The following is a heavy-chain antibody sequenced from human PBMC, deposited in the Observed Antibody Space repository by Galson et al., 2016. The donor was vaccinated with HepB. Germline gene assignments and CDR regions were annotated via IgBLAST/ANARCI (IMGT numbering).Heavy chain of an antibody. J-gene: IGHJ4*02. CDR3: ARGGAVSGLDY. CDR2: IYGDGST. D-gene: IGHD6-19*01. CDR1: GFTVSSNY. V-gene: IGHV3-53*01. Sequence: SLRLSCAASGFTVSSNYMSWVRQAPGKGPEWVSIIYGDGSTYHADPVKGRFTVSRDNSKNTVYLHMNSLRAEDTAVYYCARGGAVSGLDYWGQGTLVPVSS.